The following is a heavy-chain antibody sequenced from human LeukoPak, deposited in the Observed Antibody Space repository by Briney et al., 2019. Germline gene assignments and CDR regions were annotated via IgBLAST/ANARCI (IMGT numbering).Heavy chain of an antibody. V-gene: IGHV3-21*04. Sequence: GGSLRLSCAASGFTFSSYSVNWVRQAPGKGLEWVSSISSSSSYIYYADSVKGRFTISRDNAKNSLYLQMNSLRAEDTAVYYCAREGTIVLYDSVDYWGQGTLVTVSS. D-gene: IGHD5/OR15-5a*01. CDR1: GFTFSSYS. CDR3: AREGTIVLYDSVDY. CDR2: ISSSSSYI. J-gene: IGHJ4*02.